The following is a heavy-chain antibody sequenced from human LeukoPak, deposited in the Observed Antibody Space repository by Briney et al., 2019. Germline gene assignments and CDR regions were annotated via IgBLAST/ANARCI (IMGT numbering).Heavy chain of an antibody. Sequence: PGGSLRLSCAASGFTFINYAIHWVRQAPGKGPEWVAVVSYDGTNEFYTDSVKGRFTISRDNSKNTLYLQMNSLTAEDTAVYYCARGMSGNYLFDNWGQGTLVTVPS. D-gene: IGHD1-26*01. CDR3: ARGMSGNYLFDN. CDR1: GFTFINYA. V-gene: IGHV3-30-3*01. J-gene: IGHJ4*02. CDR2: VSYDGTNE.